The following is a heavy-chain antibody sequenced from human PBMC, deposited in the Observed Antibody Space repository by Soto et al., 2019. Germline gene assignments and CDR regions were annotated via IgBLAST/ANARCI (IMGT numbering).Heavy chain of an antibody. Sequence: QVQLVQSGAEVKKPGASVKVSCKASGYTFTSYDINWVRQATGQGLEWMGWMNPNSGNTGYAQKFQGRATMTRNTAISTAYMEMRSLKSEDMAVYYCARGSHDYGDYGVDFQHWGQGTQFTVSS. CDR2: MNPNSGNT. V-gene: IGHV1-8*01. CDR3: ARGSHDYGDYGVDFQH. J-gene: IGHJ1*01. CDR1: GYTFTSYD. D-gene: IGHD4-17*01.